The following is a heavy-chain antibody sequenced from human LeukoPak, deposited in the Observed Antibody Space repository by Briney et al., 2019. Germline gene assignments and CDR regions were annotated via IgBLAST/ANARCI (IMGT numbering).Heavy chain of an antibody. CDR1: GGSISSGGYS. J-gene: IGHJ3*02. V-gene: IGHV4-30-2*01. D-gene: IGHD3-10*01. CDR2: IYHSGST. Sequence: SQTLSLTCAVSGGSISSGGYSWSWIRQPPGKGLEWIGYIYHSGSTYYNPSLKSRVTISVDRSKNQFSLKLSSVTAADTAVYYCASQSGLLWFGEAIDAFDIWGQGTMVTVSS. CDR3: ASQSGLLWFGEAIDAFDI.